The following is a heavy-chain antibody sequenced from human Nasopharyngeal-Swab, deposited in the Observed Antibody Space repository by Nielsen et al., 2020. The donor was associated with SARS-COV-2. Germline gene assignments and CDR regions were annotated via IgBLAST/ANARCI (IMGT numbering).Heavy chain of an antibody. Sequence: ASVKVSCKASGCTFTSYGISWVRQAPGQGLEWMGWISAYNGNTNYAQKLQGRVIMTTDTSTSTAYMELRSLRSADTAVYYCARDDSSNYDFWSGYYTSCDYWGQGTLVTVSS. CDR3: ARDDSSNYDFWSGYYTSCDY. CDR1: GCTFTSYG. V-gene: IGHV1-18*01. CDR2: ISAYNGNT. D-gene: IGHD3-3*01. J-gene: IGHJ4*02.